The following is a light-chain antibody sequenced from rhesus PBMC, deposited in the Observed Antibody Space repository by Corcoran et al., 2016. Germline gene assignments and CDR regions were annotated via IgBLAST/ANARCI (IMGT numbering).Light chain of an antibody. CDR1: LSISSW. J-gene: IGKJ2*01. V-gene: IGKV1-22*01. CDR2: KAS. Sequence: DIQMTQSPSSLSASVGDTVTITCRASLSISSWLAWYQQKPGKAPKLLIYKASSLQCGVPSRFSGIRSGTDFTLTISSLQSEDFETYYCQQYDSSPYGFGQGTKVEIK. CDR3: QQYDSSPYG.